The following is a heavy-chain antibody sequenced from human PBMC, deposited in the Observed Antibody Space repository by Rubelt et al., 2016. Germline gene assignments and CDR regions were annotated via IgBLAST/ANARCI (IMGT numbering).Heavy chain of an antibody. J-gene: IGHJ6*02. V-gene: IGHV4-34*02. CDR2: ITHSGST. D-gene: IGHD6-25*01. CDR3: GRAPPSHGRRYGMDV. Sequence: QVQLQQWGAGLLKPSETLSLTCAVYDGSFSAYYWSWIRQPPGKGLEWLGEITHSGSTYYNSSLQSQVSISVDTSKTQFSHKLVSKTAADTAVYYCGRAPPSHGRRYGMDVWGQGTTVTVFS. CDR1: DGSFSAYY.